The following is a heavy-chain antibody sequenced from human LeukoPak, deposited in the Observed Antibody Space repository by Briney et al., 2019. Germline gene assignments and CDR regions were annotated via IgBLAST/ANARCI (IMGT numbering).Heavy chain of an antibody. V-gene: IGHV4-34*01. CDR3: ARISSSNWYNERGAFDV. Sequence: KASETLSLTCAVYGGSFSGYYWSWIRQPPGKGLEWIGEINHSGSTNYNPSLKSRVTISVDTSENQFSLKLRSVTAADTAVYYCARISSSNWYNERGAFDVWGQGTMVTVSS. J-gene: IGHJ3*01. D-gene: IGHD6-13*01. CDR2: INHSGST. CDR1: GGSFSGYY.